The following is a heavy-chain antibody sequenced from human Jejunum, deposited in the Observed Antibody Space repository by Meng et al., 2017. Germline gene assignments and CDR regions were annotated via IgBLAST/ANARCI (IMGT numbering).Heavy chain of an antibody. CDR1: GYPFTTIG. CDR3: ARSRDYAHDY. V-gene: IGHV1-18*01. D-gene: IGHD4-17*01. CDR2: ISAYSGNT. J-gene: IGHJ4*02. Sequence: HVHFVLACAEVKKPGASVKVSCKAYGYPFTTIGITWVRQAPGQGLEWMGWISAYSGNTNYAQKVQGRVTLTTDTSTNTAYMELRSLRSDDTAVYYCARSRDYAHDYWGQGTLVTVSS.